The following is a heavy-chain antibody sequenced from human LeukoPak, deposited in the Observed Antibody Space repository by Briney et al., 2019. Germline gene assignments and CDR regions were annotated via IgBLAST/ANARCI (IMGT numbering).Heavy chain of an antibody. Sequence: SETLSLTCTVSGGSISSYYWRWIRQPPGKGLEWIGYIYYSGSTNYNPSLKSRVTISVDTSKNQFSLKLSSVTAADTAVYYCARGLTRGAFDYWGQGTLVTVSS. V-gene: IGHV4-59*01. D-gene: IGHD4-23*01. CDR3: ARGLTRGAFDY. CDR2: IYYSGST. CDR1: GGSISSYY. J-gene: IGHJ4*02.